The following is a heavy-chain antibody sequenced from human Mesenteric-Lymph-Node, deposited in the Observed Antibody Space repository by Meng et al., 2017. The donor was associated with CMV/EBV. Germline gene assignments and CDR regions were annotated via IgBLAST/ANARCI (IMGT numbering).Heavy chain of an antibody. CDR3: ARHSALLVTNFDY. CDR1: GGSISSSSYY. CDR2: IYYSGSTY. D-gene: IGHD5-18*01. J-gene: IGHJ4*02. Sequence: QLQLQESGPGLVKPSATLFLTCTVSGGSISSSSYYWGWIRQPPGKGLEWIGYIYYSGSTYYYNPSLKTRVTISVDTSKNQFSLKLSSVTAADTAVYYCARHSALLVTNFDYWGQGTLVTVSS. V-gene: IGHV4-39*01.